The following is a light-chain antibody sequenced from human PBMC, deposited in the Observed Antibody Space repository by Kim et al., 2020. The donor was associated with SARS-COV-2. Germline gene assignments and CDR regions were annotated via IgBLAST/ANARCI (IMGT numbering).Light chain of an antibody. V-gene: IGKV1-5*01. Sequence: ESVGDRVTITCRASQSISSWLAWYQQKPGKAPKLLIYAASSLESGVPSRFSGSGSVTDFTLTISSLQPDDFATYYCQQYNSYPVTFGQGTKVDIK. CDR1: QSISSW. CDR3: QQYNSYPVT. CDR2: AAS. J-gene: IGKJ1*01.